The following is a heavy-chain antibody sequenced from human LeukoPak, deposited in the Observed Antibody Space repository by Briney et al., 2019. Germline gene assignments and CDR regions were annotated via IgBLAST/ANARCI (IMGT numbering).Heavy chain of an antibody. Sequence: SGTLSLTFAISGGSISSSNWWTWVRQPPGKGLEWVGEIYLRGNTNYNPSLESRATISVDESKTQLSLRLESVTAADTAVYYCARGTITTVTDSWGPGTLVTVSS. V-gene: IGHV4-4*02. J-gene: IGHJ4*02. CDR1: GGSISSSNW. CDR3: ARGTITTVTDS. D-gene: IGHD4-17*01. CDR2: IYLRGNT.